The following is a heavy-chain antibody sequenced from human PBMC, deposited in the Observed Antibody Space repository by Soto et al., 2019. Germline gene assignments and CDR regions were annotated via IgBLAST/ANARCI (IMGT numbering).Heavy chain of an antibody. CDR1: GFTFSSYS. D-gene: IGHD2-8*01. J-gene: IGHJ4*01. Sequence: GVSLTLSCAASGFTFSSYSMNWVRQAPGKGLEWVSFISSGSSNIYYADSVRGRFTISRDNAKNSLYLQMNSLSDEDTAVYYCVIDRIGVMVTSDFDYWGHGSLVPVSS. CDR2: ISSGSSNI. V-gene: IGHV3-48*02. CDR3: VIDRIGVMVTSDFDY.